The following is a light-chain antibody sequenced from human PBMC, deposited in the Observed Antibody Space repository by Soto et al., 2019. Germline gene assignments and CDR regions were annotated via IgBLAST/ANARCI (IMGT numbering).Light chain of an antibody. CDR3: QQYKSYPLT. J-gene: IGKJ4*01. V-gene: IGKV1-5*03. Sequence: GDRVTITCRASESISPWLAWYQQKSGQAPKLLIYKASNLEVGVSSRFSGSGSGTEFTLTISSPQPDDFATYYCQQYKSYPLTFGGGTKVEIK. CDR2: KAS. CDR1: ESISPW.